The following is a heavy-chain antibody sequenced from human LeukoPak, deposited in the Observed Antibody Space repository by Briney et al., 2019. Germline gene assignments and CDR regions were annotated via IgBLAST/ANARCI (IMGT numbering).Heavy chain of an antibody. D-gene: IGHD3-3*01. Sequence: SETLSLTCTVSGDSIGSHYWSWIRQPPGKGLEWIGYINYSGRTNYNPSLTGRVTVSVDTSNNQFSLRLTSVTAADTAVYYCARKSRGYYDLWGGYYTGPIDYWGQGTLVTVSS. CDR3: ARKSRGYYDLWGGYYTGPIDY. CDR1: GDSIGSHY. J-gene: IGHJ4*02. V-gene: IGHV4-59*08. CDR2: INYSGRT.